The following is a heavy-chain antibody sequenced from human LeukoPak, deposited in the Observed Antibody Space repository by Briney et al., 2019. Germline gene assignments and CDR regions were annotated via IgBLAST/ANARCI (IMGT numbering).Heavy chain of an antibody. CDR1: GFPFSSYW. J-gene: IGHJ5*02. CDR2: ISGSGDNT. Sequence: GGSLRLSCAASGFPFSSYWMVWVRQAPGKGLEWVSGISGSGDNTYYADSVKGRFTISRDNSKNTLYLQMNSLRADDTAVYYCAKGGLVHRFDPWGQGTLVTVSS. V-gene: IGHV3-23*01. CDR3: AKGGLVHRFDP.